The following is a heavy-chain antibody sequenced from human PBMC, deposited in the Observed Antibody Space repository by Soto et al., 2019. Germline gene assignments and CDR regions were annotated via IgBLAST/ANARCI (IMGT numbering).Heavy chain of an antibody. CDR3: ARVFLVVNWFDP. CDR2: INHSGST. Sequence: SETLSLTCTVSCGSISSYYWSWIRQSPGKGLEWIGEINHSGSTNYNPSLKSRVTISVDTSKNQFSLKLSSVTAADTAVYYCARVFLVVNWFDPGGQGTLVTVSS. D-gene: IGHD3-22*01. V-gene: IGHV4-34*01. J-gene: IGHJ5*01. CDR1: CGSISSYY.